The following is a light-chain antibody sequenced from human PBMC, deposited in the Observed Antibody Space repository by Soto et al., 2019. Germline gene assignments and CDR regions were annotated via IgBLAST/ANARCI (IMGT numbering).Light chain of an antibody. CDR3: QQYNNWPKT. Sequence: EIVLTQSPATLSVSPGERATLSCRASQSVNKHLAWYQHKPGQAPRLLIYDASNRATGIPARFSGSGSGTDFTLTIRSLEPEDFAVYYCQQYNNWPKTFGQGTKVDIK. CDR2: DAS. CDR1: QSVNKH. J-gene: IGKJ1*01. V-gene: IGKV3-11*01.